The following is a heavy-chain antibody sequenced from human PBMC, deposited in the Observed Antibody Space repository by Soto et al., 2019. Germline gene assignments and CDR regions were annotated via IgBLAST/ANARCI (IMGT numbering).Heavy chain of an antibody. D-gene: IGHD2-15*01. Sequence: SETLSLTCTVSGGPIRSSGYYWGWIRQPPGKGLEWIGSIYFSGSTYYNPSLKSRVTISVDTSKNHFSLTLSSVTAADTAVYYCARVLGYCSGGSCVFFDYWGQGTLVTVSS. V-gene: IGHV4-39*02. CDR2: IYFSGST. CDR3: ARVLGYCSGGSCVFFDY. CDR1: GGPIRSSGYY. J-gene: IGHJ4*02.